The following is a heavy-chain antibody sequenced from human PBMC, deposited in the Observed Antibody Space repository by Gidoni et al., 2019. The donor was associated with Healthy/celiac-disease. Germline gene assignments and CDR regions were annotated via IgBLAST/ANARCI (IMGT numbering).Heavy chain of an antibody. D-gene: IGHD3-22*01. CDR1: GGSISSSSYY. CDR2: IYYSGST. V-gene: IGHV4-39*01. J-gene: IGHJ4*02. CDR3: ARLQHHTPYYYDTNKDGGVFDY. Sequence: QLQLQESGPGLVKPSETLSLTCTVSGGSISSSSYYWGWIRQPPGKGLEWIGSIYYSGSTYYNPSLKSRVTISVDTSKNQFSLKLSSVTAADTAVYYCARLQHHTPYYYDTNKDGGVFDYWGQGTLVTVSS.